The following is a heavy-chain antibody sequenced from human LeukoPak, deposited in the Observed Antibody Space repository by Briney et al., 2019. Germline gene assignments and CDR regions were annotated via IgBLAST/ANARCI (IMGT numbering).Heavy chain of an antibody. D-gene: IGHD1-1*01. J-gene: IGHJ3*02. V-gene: IGHV4-59*01. CDR3: ARDLEPYAFDI. CDR2: IYYSGST. Sequence: SETLSLTCTGSGGSISSYYWSWIRQPPGKGLEWIGYIYYSGSTNYNPSLKSRVTISVDTSKNQFSLKLSSVTAADTAVYYCARDLEPYAFDIWGQGTMVTVSS. CDR1: GGSISSYY.